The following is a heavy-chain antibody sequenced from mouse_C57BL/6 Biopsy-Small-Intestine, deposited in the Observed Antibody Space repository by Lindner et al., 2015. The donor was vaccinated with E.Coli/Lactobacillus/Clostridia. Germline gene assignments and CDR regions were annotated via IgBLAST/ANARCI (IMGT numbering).Heavy chain of an antibody. CDR1: GYTFTNYW. V-gene: IGHV1-63*01. CDR2: IYPGGGYA. CDR3: ARKGDDYFDY. Sequence: VQLQESGAELVRSGTSVKMSCRASGYTFTNYWITWTKQRPGHGPEWIGDIYPGGGYANYNEKFKGKVTLTADKSSSTAYMQFSSLTSDDSAIYYCARKGDDYFDYWGHGTTLIVTS. J-gene: IGHJ2*01.